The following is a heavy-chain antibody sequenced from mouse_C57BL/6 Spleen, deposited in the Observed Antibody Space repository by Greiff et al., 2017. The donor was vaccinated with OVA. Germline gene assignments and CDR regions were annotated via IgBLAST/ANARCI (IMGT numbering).Heavy chain of an antibody. V-gene: IGHV3-6*01. CDR3: ARERDWGFDY. D-gene: IGHD4-1*01. Sequence: EVKLMESGPGLVKPSQSLSLTCSVTGYSITSGYYWNWIRQFPGNKLEWMGYISYDGSNNYNPSLKNRISITRDTSKNQFFLKLNSVTTEDTATYYCARERDWGFDYWGQGTTLTVSS. J-gene: IGHJ2*01. CDR1: GYSITSGYY. CDR2: ISYDGSN.